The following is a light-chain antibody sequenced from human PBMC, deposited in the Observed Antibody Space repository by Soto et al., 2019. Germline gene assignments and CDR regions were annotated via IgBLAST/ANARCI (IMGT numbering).Light chain of an antibody. J-gene: IGKJ5*01. CDR3: QQYGSSSLT. CDR1: QSISSN. CDR2: GAS. V-gene: IGKV3-20*01. Sequence: EIVMTQSPATLSVSPGERVTLSCRASQSISSNLAWYQQKPGQTPSLLIYGASNRATDIPERFRGRGSGTDFTLTINGLEPEDFAVYYCQQYGSSSLTFGQGTRLEIK.